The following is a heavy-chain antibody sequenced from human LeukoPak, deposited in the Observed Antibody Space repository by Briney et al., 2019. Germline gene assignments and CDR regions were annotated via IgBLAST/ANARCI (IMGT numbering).Heavy chain of an antibody. J-gene: IGHJ3*02. CDR1: GGSISSYY. CDR3: ARPYGDSDAFDI. Sequence: SETLSLTCTVSGGSISSYYWSWIRQPPGKGLEWIGYIYYSGSTNYNPSLKSRVTISVDTSKNQFSLKLSSVTAADTAVYYCARPYGDSDAFDIWGQGTMVTVSS. V-gene: IGHV4-59*08. CDR2: IYYSGST. D-gene: IGHD4-17*01.